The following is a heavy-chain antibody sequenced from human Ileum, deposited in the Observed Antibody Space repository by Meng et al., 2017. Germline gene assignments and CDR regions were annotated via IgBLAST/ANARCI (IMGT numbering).Heavy chain of an antibody. CDR2: IYWDDDT. Sequence: QITLKESGPTRVKPNLTITLTCTVSGFSVSTDGVGVGWIRQPPGKAPEWLALIYWDDDTRYSPSLRHRLTITKDTSKNQVVLTMTDMDPVDTGRYYCAHKREETTVNYFDFWGQGTLVTVSS. CDR3: AHKREETTVNYFDF. V-gene: IGHV2-5*02. J-gene: IGHJ4*02. CDR1: GFSVSTDGVG. D-gene: IGHD4-11*01.